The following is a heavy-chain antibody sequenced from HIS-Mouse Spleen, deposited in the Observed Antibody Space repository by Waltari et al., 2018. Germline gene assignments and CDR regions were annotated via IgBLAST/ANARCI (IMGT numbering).Heavy chain of an antibody. V-gene: IGHV4-39*07. CDR3: AREIPYSSSWYDWYFDL. CDR2: IYYRGST. CDR1: GGSISSSSYY. D-gene: IGHD6-13*01. Sequence: QLQLQESGPGLVKPSETLSLTCTVSGGSISSSSYYWGWIRQPPGKGLEWIGSIYYRGSTYYNPSLKSRVTISVYTSKNQFSLKLSSVTAADTAVYYCAREIPYSSSWYDWYFDLWGRGTLVTVSS. J-gene: IGHJ2*01.